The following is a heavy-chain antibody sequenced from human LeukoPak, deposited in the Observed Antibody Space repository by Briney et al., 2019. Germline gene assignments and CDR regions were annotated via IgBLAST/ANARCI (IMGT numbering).Heavy chain of an antibody. CDR3: ARAERDRFVFDI. CDR1: GFTFSSYE. CDR2: ISSSGSTI. Sequence: QPGGSLRLSCAASGFTFSSYEMNWVRQAPGKGLEWVSYISSSGSTIYYADSVKGRFTISRDNAKSSLYLQMNSLRAEDTAVYYCARAERDRFVFDIWGQGTMVTVSS. V-gene: IGHV3-48*03. J-gene: IGHJ3*02. D-gene: IGHD3-10*01.